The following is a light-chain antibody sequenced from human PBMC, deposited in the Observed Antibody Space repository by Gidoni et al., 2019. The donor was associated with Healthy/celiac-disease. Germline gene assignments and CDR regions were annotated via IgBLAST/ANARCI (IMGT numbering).Light chain of an antibody. Sequence: QSVLTQPPSVSGAPGQRVTISCTGSSSNIGAGYDVPWYQQLPGTAPKLPIYGNSNRPSGVPDRFSGSKSGTSASLAITGLQAEDEADYYCQSYDSSLSAHVVFGGGTKLTVL. V-gene: IGLV1-40*01. CDR2: GNS. J-gene: IGLJ2*01. CDR3: QSYDSSLSAHVV. CDR1: SSNIGAGYD.